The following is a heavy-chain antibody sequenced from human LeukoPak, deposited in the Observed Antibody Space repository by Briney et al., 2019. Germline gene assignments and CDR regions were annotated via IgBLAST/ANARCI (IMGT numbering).Heavy chain of an antibody. D-gene: IGHD5-18*01. V-gene: IGHV5-51*01. J-gene: IGHJ4*02. CDR1: GYSFTTHW. CDR3: ARREDTAMVLY. CDR2: IYPTDSYT. Sequence: GESLKISCKGSGYSFTTHWIAWVRQMPGKGLEWMGIIYPTDSYTKYSPSFQGQVTISADKSISTAYLQWSSLKASDTAMYYCARREDTAMVLYWGQGTLVTVSS.